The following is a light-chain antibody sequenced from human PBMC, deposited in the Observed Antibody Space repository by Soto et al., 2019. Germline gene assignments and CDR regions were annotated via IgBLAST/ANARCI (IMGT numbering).Light chain of an antibody. Sequence: EIVLTQSPATRSLSPGERATLSCRASQSVSSYLAWYQQKPGQAPRLLIYDASNRATGIPARFSGSGSGTDFTLTISSLEPEDFAVYYCQQRSNWPPGTFGGGTKVDIK. CDR2: DAS. CDR1: QSVSSY. CDR3: QQRSNWPPGT. J-gene: IGKJ4*01. V-gene: IGKV3-11*01.